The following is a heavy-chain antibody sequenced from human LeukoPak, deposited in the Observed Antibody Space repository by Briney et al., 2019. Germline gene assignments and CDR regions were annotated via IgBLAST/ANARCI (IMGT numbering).Heavy chain of an antibody. CDR2: IWYDGSYK. CDR1: GFTFSSYG. Sequence: GGSLRLSCAASGFTFSSYGMHWVRQAPGKGLEWVAVIWYDGSYKYYADSVKGRFSISRDNSRYTVDLQMNSLRAEDTAMYYCARGDGYKLVDYWGQGTLVTVSS. CDR3: ARGDGYKLVDY. J-gene: IGHJ4*02. V-gene: IGHV3-33*01. D-gene: IGHD5-24*01.